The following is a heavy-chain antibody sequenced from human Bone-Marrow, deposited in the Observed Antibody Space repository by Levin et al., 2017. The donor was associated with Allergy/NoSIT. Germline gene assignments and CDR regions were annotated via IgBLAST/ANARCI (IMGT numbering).Heavy chain of an antibody. V-gene: IGHV3-33*01. D-gene: IGHD3-10*01. CDR1: GFTFTNYA. Sequence: GGSLRLSCAASGFTFTNYAMQWVRQAPGKGLEWVAFMSYDGSDKYYGDSVKGRFTISRDISKNTVYLQMNSLRAEDTAVYYCARALAPFGTRGAGLHGYWGQGILVIVSS. J-gene: IGHJ4*02. CDR2: MSYDGSDK. CDR3: ARALAPFGTRGAGLHGY.